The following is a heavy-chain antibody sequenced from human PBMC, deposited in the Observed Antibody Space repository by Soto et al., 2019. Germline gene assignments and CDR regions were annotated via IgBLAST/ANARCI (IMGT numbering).Heavy chain of an antibody. Sequence: PSETLSLTCTVSGGPMSEYFWSWIRQSPGKGLEWIGYVYYLGSTDYNPSLKSRVMISVDTSKRQFSLKLSSVTVADTAICYCARDGYDGSGSPFPAYWGPGIQVTVSS. CDR1: GGPMSEYF. V-gene: IGHV4-59*01. J-gene: IGHJ4*02. D-gene: IGHD3-10*01. CDR2: VYYLGST. CDR3: ARDGYDGSGSPFPAY.